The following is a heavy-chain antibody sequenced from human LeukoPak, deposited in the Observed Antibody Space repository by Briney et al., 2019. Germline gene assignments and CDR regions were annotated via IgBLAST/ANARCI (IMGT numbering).Heavy chain of an antibody. CDR2: ICTSGST. V-gene: IGHV4-61*02. D-gene: IGHD1-26*01. Sequence: SETLSLTCTVSGGSISSGSYYWSWIRQPAGKGLEWIGRICTSGSTNYNPSLKSRVTISVDTSKNQFSLKLSSVTAADTAVYYCAGGSYPDWFDPWGQGTLVTVSS. CDR3: AGGSYPDWFDP. J-gene: IGHJ5*02. CDR1: GGSISSGSYY.